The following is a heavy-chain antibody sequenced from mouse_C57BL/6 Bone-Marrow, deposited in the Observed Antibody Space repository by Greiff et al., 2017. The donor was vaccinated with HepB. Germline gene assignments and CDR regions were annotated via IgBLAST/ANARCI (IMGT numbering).Heavy chain of an antibody. J-gene: IGHJ3*01. CDR3: GGSALTGREFAY. Sequence: EVKLMESGGGLVQSGRSLRLSCATSGFTFSDFYMEWVRPAPGKGLEWIAASRNKANDYTTEYSASVKGRFIVSRDTSQSILYLQMNALSAEDTAVYYCGGSALTGREFAYWGQGTLVTVAA. CDR1: GFTFSDFY. D-gene: IGHD4-1*01. CDR2: SRNKANDYTT. V-gene: IGHV7-1*01.